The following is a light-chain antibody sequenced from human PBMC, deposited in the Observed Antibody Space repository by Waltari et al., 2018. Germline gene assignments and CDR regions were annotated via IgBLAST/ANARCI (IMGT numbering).Light chain of an antibody. V-gene: IGLV1-40*01. Sequence: QSVLTQPPSVSGAPGQRVTISCPGSSSNTGAGYDVHWYQQLPGTAPKLLIYGNSNRPSGVPDRFSGSKSGTSASLAITGLQAEDEADYYCQSYDSSLSAVVFGGGTKLTVL. J-gene: IGLJ2*01. CDR2: GNS. CDR3: QSYDSSLSAVV. CDR1: SSNTGAGYD.